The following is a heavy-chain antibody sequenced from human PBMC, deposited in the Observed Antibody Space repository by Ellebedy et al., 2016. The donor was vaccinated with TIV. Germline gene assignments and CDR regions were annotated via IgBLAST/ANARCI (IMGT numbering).Heavy chain of an antibody. CDR3: AREGLWSAESSYFDY. Sequence: AASVKVSCKASGGTFSSYAISWVRQAPGQGLEWMGWISAYNGNTNYAQKLQGRVTMTTDTSTSTAYMELRSLRSDDTAVYYCAREGLWSAESSYFDYWGQGTLVTVSS. J-gene: IGHJ4*02. V-gene: IGHV1-18*01. CDR2: ISAYNGNT. D-gene: IGHD3-3*01. CDR1: GGTFSSYA.